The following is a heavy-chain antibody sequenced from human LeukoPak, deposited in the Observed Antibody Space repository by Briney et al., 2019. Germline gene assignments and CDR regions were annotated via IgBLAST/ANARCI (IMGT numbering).Heavy chain of an antibody. J-gene: IGHJ6*03. CDR2: IYYSGST. V-gene: IGHV4-39*01. D-gene: IGHD3-10*01. CDR3: ARNYYGSGSYFRYYYYMDV. Sequence: SETLSLTCTVSGGSISSSSYYWGWIRQPPGKGLEWIGSIYYSGSTYYNPSLKSRVTISVDTSKNQFSLKLSSVTAADTAVYYCARNYYGSGSYFRYYYYMDVWGKGTTVTISS. CDR1: GGSISSSSYY.